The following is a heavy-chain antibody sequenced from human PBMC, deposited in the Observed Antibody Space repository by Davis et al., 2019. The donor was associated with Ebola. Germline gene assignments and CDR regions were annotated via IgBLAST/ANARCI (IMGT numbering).Heavy chain of an antibody. V-gene: IGHV4-34*01. D-gene: IGHD1-26*01. CDR2: INHSGST. CDR3: AKAYSGSHLLGTRSYYYGMDV. Sequence: SETLSLTCAVYGGSFSGYYWSWIRQPPGKGLEWIGEINHSGSTNYNPSLKSRVTISVDTSKNQFSLKLSSVTAADTAVYYCAKAYSGSHLLGTRSYYYGMDVWGQGTTVTVSS. CDR1: GGSFSGYY. J-gene: IGHJ6*02.